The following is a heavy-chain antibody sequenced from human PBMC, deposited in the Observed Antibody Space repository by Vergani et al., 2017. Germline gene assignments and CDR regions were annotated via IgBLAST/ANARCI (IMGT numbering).Heavy chain of an antibody. D-gene: IGHD3-10*01. Sequence: QLQLQESGPGLVKPLETLSLTCTVPGGSISSSSYYWGWIRHPPGKGLEWIGSIYYSGSTYYNPSLKSRVTISVDTSKNQFFLKLSSVTAADTAVFYCARRTTMVRGVLEIARYYFDYWGQGTLVTVS. CDR3: ARRTTMVRGVLEIARYYFDY. CDR2: IYYSGST. J-gene: IGHJ4*02. V-gene: IGHV4-39*01. CDR1: GGSISSSSYY.